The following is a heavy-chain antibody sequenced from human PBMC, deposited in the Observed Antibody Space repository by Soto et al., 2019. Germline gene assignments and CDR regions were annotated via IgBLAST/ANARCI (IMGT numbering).Heavy chain of an antibody. CDR2: IIPSGGTT. D-gene: IGHD3-10*01. V-gene: IGHV1-46*01. Sequence: ASVKVSCKALGFTITSYYLHWIRQAPGQGPEWMGIIIPSGGTTKYAPKFQGRVSMTRDTSTSTVYMELTSLRSEDTAVYYCARYYKWVVITFDPWGQGTLVIGSA. J-gene: IGHJ5*02. CDR1: GFTITSYY. CDR3: ARYYKWVVITFDP.